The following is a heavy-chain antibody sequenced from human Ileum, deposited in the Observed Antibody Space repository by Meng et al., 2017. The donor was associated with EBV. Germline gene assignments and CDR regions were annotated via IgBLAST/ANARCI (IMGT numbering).Heavy chain of an antibody. V-gene: IGHV4-4*02. CDR1: VGPINPAYR. CDR2: IHHSGIT. D-gene: IGHD3-16*01. J-gene: IGHJ4*02. CDR3: ARGVDYHWGY. Sequence: QRPVPGLGRPSGTLSLCWPFLVGPINPAYRWSWVRQSPGEGLEWMGEIHHSGITNYNASLRSRVDMSIDKSKNQVSFNLRSATAADTAVYYCARGVDYHWGYWGQGSLVTVFS.